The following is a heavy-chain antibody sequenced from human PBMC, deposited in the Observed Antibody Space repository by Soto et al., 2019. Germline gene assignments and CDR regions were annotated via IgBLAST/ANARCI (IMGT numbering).Heavy chain of an antibody. CDR3: ARTWVSTYDY. J-gene: IGHJ4*02. D-gene: IGHD3-16*01. CDR1: GGSLSSYY. CDR2: IYYSGST. Sequence: QVQLQESGPGLVKPSETLSLTCVVSGGSLSSYYWSWIRQPPGKGLEWIGYIYYSGSTNYNPSLKSRVTVSVDTSKNQFSLKLSSVTAADTAVYYCARTWVSTYDYWGRGTLVTVSS. V-gene: IGHV4-59*01.